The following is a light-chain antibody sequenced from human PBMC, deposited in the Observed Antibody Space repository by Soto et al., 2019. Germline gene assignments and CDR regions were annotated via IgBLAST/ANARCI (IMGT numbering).Light chain of an antibody. CDR1: SGDIGSYNR. CDR3: SSYTNINTRACV. CDR2: EVT. J-gene: IGLJ1*01. V-gene: IGLV2-14*01. Sequence: QSVLTQPASVSGSPGQSITISCTGTSGDIGSYNRVSWYQQHPGKAPKLIIYEVTDRPSGFSNRCSGSKSGNTPSLTISGLRAEDEAEYYCSSYTNINTRACVFGTGTKLTVL.